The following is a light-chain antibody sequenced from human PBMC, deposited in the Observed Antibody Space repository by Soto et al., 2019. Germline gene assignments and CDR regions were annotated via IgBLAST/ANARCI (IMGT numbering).Light chain of an antibody. Sequence: QAVVTQEPSLTVSPGETVTLTCASSTGAVTSDNYPNWVQQKPGQAPRTLIFSTADRYSWTPARFSGSLLGDKAVLTLSGVQPADEADYYCLLYYGGVQGVFGGGTKLTVL. V-gene: IGLV7-43*01. CDR1: TGAVTSDNY. CDR3: LLYYGGVQGV. CDR2: STA. J-gene: IGLJ3*02.